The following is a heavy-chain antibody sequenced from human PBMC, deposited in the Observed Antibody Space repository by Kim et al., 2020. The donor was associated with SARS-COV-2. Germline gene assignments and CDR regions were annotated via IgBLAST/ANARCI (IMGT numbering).Heavy chain of an antibody. CDR1: GYNFRDFW. J-gene: IGHJ6*02. CDR3: TRLSWGAGMIFHKEHREGRQGFDV. CDR2: IYPGDSDT. V-gene: IGHV5-51*01. D-gene: IGHD1-26*01. Sequence: GGSLRLSCQGSGYNFRDFWIVWVRQMPGKGLEVMGIIYPGDSDTRYTPSFRGQVTISADNSISTAYLHWSSLKASDSAIYYCTRLSWGAGMIFHKEHREGRQGFDVWGQGTTVTVSS.